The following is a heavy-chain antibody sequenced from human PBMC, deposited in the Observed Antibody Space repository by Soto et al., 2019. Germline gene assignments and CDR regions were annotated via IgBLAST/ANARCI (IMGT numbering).Heavy chain of an antibody. D-gene: IGHD3-10*01. V-gene: IGHV1-69*06. Sequence: SVKVSCKASGGTFSSYAISWVRQAPGQGLEWMGGIIPIFGTANYAQKFQGRVTITADKSTSTAYMELSSLRSEDTAVYYCARDTYYYGSGSYYNGKFEHEGYYYYGMDVWGQGTTVTVSS. CDR3: ARDTYYYGSGSYYNGKFEHEGYYYYGMDV. CDR1: GGTFSSYA. J-gene: IGHJ6*02. CDR2: IIPIFGTA.